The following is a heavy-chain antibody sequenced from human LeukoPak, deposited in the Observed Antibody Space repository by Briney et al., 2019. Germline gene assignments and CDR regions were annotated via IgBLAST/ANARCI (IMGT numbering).Heavy chain of an antibody. CDR1: GFTFSSYW. CDR2: ISYDGSNK. CDR3: ASKWYCGGDCYYQIDY. V-gene: IGHV3-30-3*01. D-gene: IGHD2-21*02. J-gene: IGHJ4*02. Sequence: GGSLRLSCAASGFTFSSYWMSWVRQAPGKGLEWVAVISYDGSNKYYADSVKGRFTISRDNSKNTLYLQMNSLRTEDTAVYYCASKWYCGGDCYYQIDYWGQGTLVTVSS.